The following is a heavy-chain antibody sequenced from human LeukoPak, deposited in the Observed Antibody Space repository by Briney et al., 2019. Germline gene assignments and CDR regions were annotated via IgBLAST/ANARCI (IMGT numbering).Heavy chain of an antibody. CDR2: IYYSGST. V-gene: IGHV4-39*01. CDR1: GGSISSSSYY. Sequence: SETLSLTCTVSGGSISSSSYYWGWIRQPPGKGLEWIGSIYYSGSTYYNPSLKSRVTISVDTSKNQFSLKLSSVTAADTAVYYCARYGDYVGYFDYWGQGTLVTVSS. J-gene: IGHJ4*02. CDR3: ARYGDYVGYFDY. D-gene: IGHD4-17*01.